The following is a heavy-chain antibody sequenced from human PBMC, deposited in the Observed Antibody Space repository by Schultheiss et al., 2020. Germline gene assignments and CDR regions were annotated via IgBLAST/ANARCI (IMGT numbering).Heavy chain of an antibody. Sequence: SQTLSLTYTVSGGSISSGNYYWSWIRQPAGKGLEWIGRIYTSGSTNYNPSLKSRVTISVDTSKNQFSLKLSSVTAADTAVYYCARGYLADYWGQGTLVTVSS. D-gene: IGHD1-14*01. J-gene: IGHJ4*02. CDR2: IYTSGST. CDR1: GGSISSGNYY. V-gene: IGHV4-61*02. CDR3: ARGYLADY.